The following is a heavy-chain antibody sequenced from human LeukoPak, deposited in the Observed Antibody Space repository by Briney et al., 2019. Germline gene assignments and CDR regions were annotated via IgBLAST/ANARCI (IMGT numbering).Heavy chain of an antibody. CDR3: ARSSLTSLLASGSHLITECFDY. D-gene: IGHD2-21*02. V-gene: IGHV4-34*01. CDR2: INYGGST. J-gene: IGHJ4*02. CDR1: GGSFSAYY. Sequence: PSETLSLTCAVYGGSFSAYYWSWIRQPPGKGLEWIGEINYGGSTNYNPSPKSRVTISVDTSTNQFSLKLSSVTAADTAVYYCARSSLTSLLASGSHLITECFDYWGQGTLVTVSS.